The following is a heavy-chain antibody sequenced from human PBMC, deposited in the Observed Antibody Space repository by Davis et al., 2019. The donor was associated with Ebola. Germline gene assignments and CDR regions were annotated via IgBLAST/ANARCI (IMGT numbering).Heavy chain of an antibody. CDR2: IYYSGST. Sequence: PGGSLRLSCTVSGDSISNFYWSWIRQPPGKGLEWIGYIYYSGSTNYSPSLKSRVTISVDTSKNQFSLNLRSVTAADTAVYYCARGPVAGTREFDYWGQGTLVTVSS. CDR3: ARGPVAGTREFDY. CDR1: GDSISNFY. J-gene: IGHJ4*02. D-gene: IGHD6-19*01. V-gene: IGHV4-59*01.